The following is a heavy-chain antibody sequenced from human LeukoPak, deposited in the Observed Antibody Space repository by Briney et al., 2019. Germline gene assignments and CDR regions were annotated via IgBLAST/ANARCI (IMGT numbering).Heavy chain of an antibody. CDR3: VVLMNH. Sequence: GGPLRLSCAVSGSMFNTYDVNWVRQVPGRGLEWVFYVSSGGHTLYYADSVRGRFTVSRDSASNSVSLRMNSLRAEDMGTYQCVVLMNHWGQGTPVTVST. V-gene: IGHV3-48*03. CDR1: GSMFNTYD. J-gene: IGHJ4*02. CDR2: VSSGGHTL. D-gene: IGHD1-14*01.